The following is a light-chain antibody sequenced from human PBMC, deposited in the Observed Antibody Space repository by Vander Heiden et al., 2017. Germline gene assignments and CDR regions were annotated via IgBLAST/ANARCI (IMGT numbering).Light chain of an antibody. CDR2: DAS. Sequence: ESVLTQSPATLSLSPGERATLSCRASQSVSSCLAWYQQKPGQAPRLLIYDASNRAAGIPARFSGSGSGTDFTLTISSLEPEDFAVYYCQQRRDWPLTFGGGTKVEIK. J-gene: IGKJ4*01. CDR1: QSVSSC. CDR3: QQRRDWPLT. V-gene: IGKV3-11*01.